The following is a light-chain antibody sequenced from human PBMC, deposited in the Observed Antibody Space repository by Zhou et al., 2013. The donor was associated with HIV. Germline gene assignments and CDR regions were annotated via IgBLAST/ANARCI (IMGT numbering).Light chain of an antibody. CDR2: ANN. J-gene: IGLJ2*01. CDR1: RSNIGAGFA. Sequence: QSVLTQPPSVSGALGQKVTISCTGSRSNIGAGFAVHWYRQLPGAAPKLLIYANNKRPSGVPDRFSASKSGTSASLAISGLQAEDEADYYCQSFDSSLNIVIFGGGTKLTVL. V-gene: IGLV1-40*01. CDR3: QSFDSSLNIVI.